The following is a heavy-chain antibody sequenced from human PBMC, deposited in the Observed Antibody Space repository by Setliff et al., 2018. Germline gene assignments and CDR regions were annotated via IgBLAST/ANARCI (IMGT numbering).Heavy chain of an antibody. Sequence: SETLSLTCSVSGVSVSGYFWSWIRQPPGKPLEWIGYISYSGSTNYNPSLKTRVSISEDTSRNQISLRLLSVSAADTAVYFCARDGAGHTESWKGHFGYWGQGTGVTVSS. J-gene: IGHJ4*02. CDR2: ISYSGST. CDR1: GVSVSGYF. D-gene: IGHD1-1*01. CDR3: ARDGAGHTESWKGHFGY. V-gene: IGHV4-59*02.